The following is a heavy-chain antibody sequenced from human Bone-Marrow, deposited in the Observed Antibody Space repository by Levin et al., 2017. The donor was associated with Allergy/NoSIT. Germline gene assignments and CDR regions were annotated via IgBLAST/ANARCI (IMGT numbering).Heavy chain of an antibody. CDR1: GGSITSGHW. D-gene: IGHD2-15*01. CDR3: ARDSFCSGENCKDWFDA. CDR2: IYQTGST. V-gene: IGHV4-4*02. Sequence: SETLSLTCDVSGGSITSGHWWSWVRQSPGKGLEWLGEIYQTGSTNYNPSLKSRVSISIEKSKNHFSLNLTSVTAADTAVYYCARDSFCSGENCKDWFDAWGQGTLVTVSS. J-gene: IGHJ5*02.